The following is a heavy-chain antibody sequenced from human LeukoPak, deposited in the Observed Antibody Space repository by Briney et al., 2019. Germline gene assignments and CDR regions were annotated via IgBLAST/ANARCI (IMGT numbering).Heavy chain of an antibody. V-gene: IGHV5-51*01. J-gene: IGHJ6*02. CDR1: GYSFTSYW. CDR2: IYPGDSDT. Sequence: GESLKISCKGSGYSFTSYWIGRVRQMPGKGLEWMGIIYPGDSDTRYSPSFQGQVTISADKSISTAYLQWSSLKASDTAMYYCARHSSGWYSYYYYGMDVWGQGTTVTVSS. D-gene: IGHD6-19*01. CDR3: ARHSSGWYSYYYYGMDV.